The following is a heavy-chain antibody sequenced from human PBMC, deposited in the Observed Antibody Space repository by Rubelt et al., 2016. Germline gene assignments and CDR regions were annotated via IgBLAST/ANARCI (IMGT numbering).Heavy chain of an antibody. CDR2: IYYYGSA. J-gene: IGHJ4*02. CDR1: GGSISSYY. V-gene: IGHV4-39*02. CDR3: ARVRQGDGPRGDYFDY. Sequence: QVQLQESGPGLVEPSETLSLTCTVSGGSISSYYWGWIRQPPGKGLEWIGNIYYYGSAYYDPSLKSRVSISLDTSKNHCSLKLSSVTAADTAVYYCARVRQGDGPRGDYFDYWGQGSLVTVSS.